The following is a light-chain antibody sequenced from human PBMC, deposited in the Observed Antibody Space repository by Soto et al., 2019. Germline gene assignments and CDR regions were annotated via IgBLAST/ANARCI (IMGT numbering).Light chain of an antibody. V-gene: IGKV1-5*01. CDR3: QQYNTFPWA. J-gene: IGKJ1*01. Sequence: DLHLTQSPSTLSASVGDRVTITCRASQVIVDCLAWYQQKPGKAPNLLIYDASTLQSGVPSRFNGSGSQTEFTLTISSLQPDDFATYYCQQYNTFPWAFGQGTKVEIK. CDR2: DAS. CDR1: QVIVDC.